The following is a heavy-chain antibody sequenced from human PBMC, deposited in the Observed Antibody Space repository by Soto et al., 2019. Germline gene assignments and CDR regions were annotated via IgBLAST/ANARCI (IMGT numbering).Heavy chain of an antibody. J-gene: IGHJ4*02. V-gene: IGHV2-5*02. CDR2: IYWDDDK. Sequence: QVTLKESCPTLVKPTQTLTLTCSFSGFSLSSPGMNVGWISQPPGQALEWLGMIYWDDDKRYNPSLKNRVTITKDTSRIQVVLTMTNMEPVDTGTYYCAPSEGSICLFDNWGQGTLVTVSS. CDR3: APSEGSICLFDN. D-gene: IGHD6-13*01. CDR1: GFSLSSPGMN.